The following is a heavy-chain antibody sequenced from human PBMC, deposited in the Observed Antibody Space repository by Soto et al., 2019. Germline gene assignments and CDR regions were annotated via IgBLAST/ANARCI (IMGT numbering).Heavy chain of an antibody. J-gene: IGHJ4*02. D-gene: IGHD1-26*01. CDR2: INPNSGGT. CDR3: ARDVGDFIVGAVFDY. CDR1: GYTCTGYY. Sequence: ASVKVSCKASGYTCTGYYMHWVGRARVQGLEWMGWINPNSGGTNYAQKFQGWVTMTRDTSISTAYMELSRLRSDDTAVYYCARDVGDFIVGAVFDYWGQGTLVTVSS. V-gene: IGHV1-2*04.